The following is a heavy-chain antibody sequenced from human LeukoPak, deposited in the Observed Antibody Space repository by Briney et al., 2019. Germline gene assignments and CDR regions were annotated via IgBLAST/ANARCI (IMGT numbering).Heavy chain of an antibody. J-gene: IGHJ3*02. V-gene: IGHV1-46*01. CDR3: ARVLRSSGQKGVSGAFDI. D-gene: IGHD6-19*01. Sequence: ASVEVSCKASGYTFTSYYMHWVRQAPGQGLEWMGIINPSGGSTSYAQKFQGRVTMTRDTSTSTVYMELSSLRSEDTAVYYCARVLRSSGQKGVSGAFDIWGQGTMVTVSS. CDR1: GYTFTSYY. CDR2: INPSGGST.